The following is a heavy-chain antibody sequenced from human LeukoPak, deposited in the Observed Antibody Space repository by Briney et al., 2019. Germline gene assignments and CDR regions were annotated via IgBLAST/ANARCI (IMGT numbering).Heavy chain of an antibody. CDR3: AKGSLIQLWENWFDP. V-gene: IGHV3-74*01. Sequence: GGSLRLSCVASEFTFSNYWMHWVRQAPGKGLVYVSRINNDGSSTNYADSVKGRFTISRDNSKNTLYLQMNSLRAEDTAVYYCAKGSLIQLWENWFDPWGQGTLVTVSS. CDR1: EFTFSNYW. D-gene: IGHD5-18*01. J-gene: IGHJ5*02. CDR2: INNDGSST.